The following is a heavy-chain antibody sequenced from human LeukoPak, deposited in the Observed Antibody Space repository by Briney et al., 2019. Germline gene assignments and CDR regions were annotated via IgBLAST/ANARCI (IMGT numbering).Heavy chain of an antibody. D-gene: IGHD6-6*01. V-gene: IGHV4-39*07. J-gene: IGHJ4*02. CDR1: GGSISSSSYY. CDR3: ARSEGTYSSSSPLDY. CDR2: IYYSGST. Sequence: SETLSLTCTVSGGSISSSSYYWGWIRQPPGKGLEWIGSIYYSGSTYYNPSLKSRVTISVDTSKNQFSLKLSSVTAADTAVYYCARSEGTYSSSSPLDYWGQGTLVTVSS.